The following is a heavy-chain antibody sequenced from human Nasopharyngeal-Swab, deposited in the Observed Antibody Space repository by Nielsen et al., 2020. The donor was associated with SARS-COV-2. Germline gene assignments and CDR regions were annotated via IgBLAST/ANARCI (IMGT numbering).Heavy chain of an antibody. CDR2: MNPNSGNT. CDR3: ARAGKIQLWFNSLYYFDY. V-gene: IGHV1-8*01. D-gene: IGHD5-18*01. Sequence: WVRQAPGQGFEWMGWMNPNSGNTGYAQKFQGRVTMTRNTSISTAYMELSSLRSEDTAVYYCARAGKIQLWFNSLYYFDYWGQGTLVTVSS. J-gene: IGHJ4*02.